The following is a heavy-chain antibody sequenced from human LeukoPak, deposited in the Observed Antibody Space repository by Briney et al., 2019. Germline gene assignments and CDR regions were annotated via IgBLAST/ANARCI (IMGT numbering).Heavy chain of an antibody. D-gene: IGHD4-17*01. CDR1: GFTFSSYW. CDR3: ARGPEHDYGDYLFWFDP. CDR2: IKQDGSEQ. Sequence: TGGSLRLSCAASGFTFSSYWMSWVRQAPGKGLEWVANIKQDGSEQYYVDSVKGRYTISRDNAKNSLYLQMNSLRAEDTAVYYCARGPEHDYGDYLFWFDPWGQGTLVTVSS. J-gene: IGHJ5*02. V-gene: IGHV3-7*01.